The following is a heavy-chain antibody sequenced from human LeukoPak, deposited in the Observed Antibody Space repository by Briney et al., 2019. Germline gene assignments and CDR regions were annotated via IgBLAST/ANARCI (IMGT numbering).Heavy chain of an antibody. CDR1: GYTFTSYD. CDR3: ARGIVVVTALSYYFDY. V-gene: IGHV1-8*01. J-gene: IGHJ4*02. D-gene: IGHD2-21*02. Sequence: ASVKVSCKASGYTFTSYDINWVRQATGQGLEWMGWMNPNNGNTGYARKFQGRVAMTRDTSMSTAYMELSSLTSEDTAVYYCARGIVVVTALSYYFDYWGQGTLVTVSS. CDR2: MNPNNGNT.